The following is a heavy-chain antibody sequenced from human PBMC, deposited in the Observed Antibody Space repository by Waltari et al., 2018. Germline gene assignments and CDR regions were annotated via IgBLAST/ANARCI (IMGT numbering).Heavy chain of an antibody. CDR3: ARLYNTGWYGIDY. Sequence: EVQLVESGGGLVQPGGSLRLSCAASGFTFSSYWMSWVRQAPGKGREGVPNIKQDGSEKYSVNSVKGRFTISRDNAKNSLSLQMNSLRAEDTAVYFCARLYNTGWYGIDYWGQGTLVTVSS. V-gene: IGHV3-7*01. D-gene: IGHD6-19*01. CDR2: IKQDGSEK. J-gene: IGHJ4*02. CDR1: GFTFSSYW.